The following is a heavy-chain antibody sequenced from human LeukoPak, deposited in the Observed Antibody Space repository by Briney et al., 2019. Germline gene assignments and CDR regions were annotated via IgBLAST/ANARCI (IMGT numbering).Heavy chain of an antibody. CDR3: TRHCSSTSCYDWGFDY. V-gene: IGHV3-73*01. CDR1: GFTISGSA. J-gene: IGHJ4*02. D-gene: IGHD2-2*01. CDR2: FRSKSESDAK. Sequence: GGSPKLSCAASGFTISGSAMHWVRQASGKGLEWVGRFRSKSESDAKAYAASVKGRFTISRDDSKNTAYLQMNSLKTEDTAVYYCTRHCSSTSCYDWGFDYWGQGTLVTVSS.